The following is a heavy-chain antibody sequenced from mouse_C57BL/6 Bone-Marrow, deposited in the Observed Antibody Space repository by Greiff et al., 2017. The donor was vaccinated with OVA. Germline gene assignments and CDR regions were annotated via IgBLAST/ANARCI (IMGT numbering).Heavy chain of an antibody. V-gene: IGHV1-15*01. D-gene: IGHD1-1*01. CDR3: TRNPHYYGSSYWYFDV. Sequence: QVQLQQSGAELVRPGASVTLSCKASGYTFTDYEMHWVKQTPVHGLEWIGAIDPDTGGTAYNQTFKGKAILTADKSSSTAYMELRSLTSEDSAVYYCTRNPHYYGSSYWYFDVWGTGTTVTVSS. J-gene: IGHJ1*03. CDR2: IDPDTGGT. CDR1: GYTFTDYE.